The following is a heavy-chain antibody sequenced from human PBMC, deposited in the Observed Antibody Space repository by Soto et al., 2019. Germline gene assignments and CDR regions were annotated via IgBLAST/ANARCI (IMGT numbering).Heavy chain of an antibody. D-gene: IGHD3-22*01. CDR1: GFTFGDYA. J-gene: IGHJ4*02. CDR2: IRSKAYGGTT. Sequence: GGSLRLSCTASGFTFGDYAMSWFRQAPGKGLEWVGFIRSKAYGGTTEYAASVKGRFTISRDDSKSIAYLQMNSLKTEDTAVYYCTSRMPYYYDSSGYVFDYWGQGTLVTVSS. V-gene: IGHV3-49*03. CDR3: TSRMPYYYDSSGYVFDY.